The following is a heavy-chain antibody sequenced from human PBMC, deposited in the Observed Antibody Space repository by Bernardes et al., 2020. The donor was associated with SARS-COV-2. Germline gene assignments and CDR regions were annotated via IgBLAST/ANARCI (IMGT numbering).Heavy chain of an antibody. D-gene: IGHD4-17*01. CDR2: INSDGSST. CDR3: AREVATVTTEIDY. CDR1: GFTFSSYW. J-gene: IGHJ4*02. Sequence: GGAPRHSCAASGFTFSSYWMHWVPQAPGEGRVWVSRINSDGSSTSYADSVKGRFTISRDNAKNTLYLQMNSLRAEDTAVYYCAREVATVTTEIDYWGQGTLVTVSS. V-gene: IGHV3-74*01.